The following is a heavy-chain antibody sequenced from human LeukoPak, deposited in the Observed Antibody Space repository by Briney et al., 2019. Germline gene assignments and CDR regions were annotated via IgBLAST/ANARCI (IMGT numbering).Heavy chain of an antibody. CDR3: AKDLSDGSGTYYQFYYYFYGMDV. V-gene: IGHV3-21*01. CDR2: ISYTGTYI. Sequence: GGSLRLSCAASAFSLNAYNMNWVRQAPGKGLEWVSSISYTGTYIYYADSVKGRFTISRDNSKNTLYLQMHSLRAEDTAVYYCAKDLSDGSGTYYQFYYYFYGMDVWGQGTTVTVSS. J-gene: IGHJ6*02. D-gene: IGHD3-10*01. CDR1: AFSLNAYN.